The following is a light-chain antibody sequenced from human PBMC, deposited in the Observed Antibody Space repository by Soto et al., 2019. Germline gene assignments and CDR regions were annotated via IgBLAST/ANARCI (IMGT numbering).Light chain of an antibody. CDR2: GAS. CDR1: QSVSSSY. V-gene: IGKV3-20*01. J-gene: IGKJ2*01. Sequence: EIVLTQSPGTLSLSPGERATLSCRASQSVSSSYLAWYQHKPGQAPRLLIYGASSRATGIPDRFSGSGSGTDLALSITTLEPEDFAGYYCQQSSSSPHTFGEGTNLEIK. CDR3: QQSSSSPHT.